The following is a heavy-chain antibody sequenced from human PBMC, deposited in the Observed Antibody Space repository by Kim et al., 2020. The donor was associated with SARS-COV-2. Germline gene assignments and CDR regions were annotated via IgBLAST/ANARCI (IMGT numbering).Heavy chain of an antibody. CDR3: ARDRRPNWTFVDY. Sequence: GGSLRLSCAASGFTFSSYAMHWVRQAPGKGLEWVAVISYDGSNKYYADSVKGRFTISRDNSKNTLYLQMNSLRAEDKAVYYCARDRRPNWTFVDYWGRGT. CDR2: ISYDGSNK. CDR1: GFTFSSYA. V-gene: IGHV3-30-3*01. J-gene: IGHJ4*02. D-gene: IGHD1-1*01.